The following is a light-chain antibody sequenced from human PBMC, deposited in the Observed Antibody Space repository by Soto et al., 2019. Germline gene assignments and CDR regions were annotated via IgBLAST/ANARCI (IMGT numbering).Light chain of an antibody. CDR1: QGINNW. CDR2: AAS. Sequence: DIQMTQSPSSVSASVGDTVSITCRASQGINNWLAWYQQKPGKAPQVLIYAASSLQSGVPSRFSGSGFGTDFTLTITSLQPEDFATYFCQQANNFPLTFSGGTKIEIK. CDR3: QQANNFPLT. V-gene: IGKV1-12*01. J-gene: IGKJ4*01.